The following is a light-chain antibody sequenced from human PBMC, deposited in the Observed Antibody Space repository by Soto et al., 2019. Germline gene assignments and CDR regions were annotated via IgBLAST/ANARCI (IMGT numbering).Light chain of an antibody. Sequence: DIQMTQSPSSLSASVGDRVTITCRASQSISRYLNWYQQKPGKAPKLLIFTASSLQSGVPSRFSGSGSGTYFTLTISSLQPEDFATYYCQQSYSTQMYTFGQGTKLEIK. CDR2: TAS. CDR1: QSISRY. CDR3: QQSYSTQMYT. J-gene: IGKJ2*01. V-gene: IGKV1-39*01.